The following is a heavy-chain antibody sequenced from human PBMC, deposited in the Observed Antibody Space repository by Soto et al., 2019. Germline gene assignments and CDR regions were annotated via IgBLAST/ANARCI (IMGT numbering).Heavy chain of an antibody. Sequence: QLQLQESGPGLVKPSETLSLTCTVSGGPFSSSSSYWGWIRQRPGKGLAGIGTTYYIWSTYYNPSLKSSVTLYGDTSKNPFSLRLSSVTAADTAVYYCAREMSSDELLRHYCAYWGQGTLVAVSS. D-gene: IGHD3-10*01. CDR1: GGPFSSSSSY. CDR2: TYYIWST. J-gene: IGHJ4*02. CDR3: AREMSSDELLRHYCAY. V-gene: IGHV4-39*02.